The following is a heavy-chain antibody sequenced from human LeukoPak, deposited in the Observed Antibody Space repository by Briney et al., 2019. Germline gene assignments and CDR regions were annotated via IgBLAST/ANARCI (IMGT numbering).Heavy chain of an antibody. CDR1: GFTFSDYY. CDR3: AKEVATRDWYFDL. CDR2: ISSSGSTI. J-gene: IGHJ2*01. D-gene: IGHD5-24*01. Sequence: GGSLRLSCAASGFTFSDYYMSWIRQAPGKGLEWVSYISSSGSTIYYAGSVKGRFTISRDNSKNTLYLQMNSLRAEDTAVYYCAKEVATRDWYFDLWGRGTLVTVSS. V-gene: IGHV3-11*01.